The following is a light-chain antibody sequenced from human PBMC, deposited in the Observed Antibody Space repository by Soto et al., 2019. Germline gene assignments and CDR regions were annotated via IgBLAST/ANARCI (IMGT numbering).Light chain of an antibody. V-gene: IGLV1-44*01. Sequence: QAVVTQPPSASGTPGQRVTISCSGSNSNIGSNTVNWYQQLPGTAPKLLIYYDNPRPSGVPDRISGSKSGTSASLAISGLQSDDEADYYCAAWDDSLNGRVFGTGTKVTVL. J-gene: IGLJ1*01. CDR1: NSNIGSNT. CDR2: YDN. CDR3: AAWDDSLNGRV.